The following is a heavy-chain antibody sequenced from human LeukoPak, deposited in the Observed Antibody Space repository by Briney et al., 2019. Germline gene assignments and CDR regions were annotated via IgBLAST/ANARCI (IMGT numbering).Heavy chain of an antibody. Sequence: ASVKVSCKASGYTFTGYYMHWVRQAPGQGLEWMGCINPNSGGTNYAQKFQGRVTMTRDTSISTAYMELSRLRSDDTAVYYCARGPDPNSSGWHPELDYWGQGTLVTVSS. J-gene: IGHJ4*02. V-gene: IGHV1-2*02. CDR1: GYTFTGYY. CDR3: ARGPDPNSSGWHPELDY. D-gene: IGHD6-19*01. CDR2: INPNSGGT.